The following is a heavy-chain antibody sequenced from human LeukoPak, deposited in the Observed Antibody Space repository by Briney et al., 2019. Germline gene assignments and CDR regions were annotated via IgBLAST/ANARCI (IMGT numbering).Heavy chain of an antibody. CDR1: GYSFTSHW. V-gene: IGHV5-51*01. CDR3: ARPIRYCSSTSCYPHAFDI. CDR2: IYPGDSDT. Sequence: GESLKISCKGSGYSFTSHWIGWVRQMPGKGLEWMGIIYPGDSDTRYSPSFQGQVTISADKSISTAYLQWSSLKASDTAMYYCARPIRYCSSTSCYPHAFDIWGQGTMVTVSS. D-gene: IGHD2-2*01. J-gene: IGHJ3*02.